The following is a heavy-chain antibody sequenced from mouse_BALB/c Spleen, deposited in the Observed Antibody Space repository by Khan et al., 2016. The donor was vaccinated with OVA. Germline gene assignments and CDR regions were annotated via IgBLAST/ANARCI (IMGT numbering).Heavy chain of an antibody. D-gene: IGHD1-1*01. CDR2: ISYSGNT. Sequence: EVQLQQLGPGLVKPSQSLSLTCTVTGYSITSDYAWNWIRQFPGNKLEWMGFISYSGNTKYNPSLKSRFSITRDTSKNQFFLHLNSVTIEDTATYYCARVYGGDFDYWGQGTTLTVSS. CDR1: GYSITSDYA. CDR3: ARVYGGDFDY. V-gene: IGHV3-2*02. J-gene: IGHJ2*01.